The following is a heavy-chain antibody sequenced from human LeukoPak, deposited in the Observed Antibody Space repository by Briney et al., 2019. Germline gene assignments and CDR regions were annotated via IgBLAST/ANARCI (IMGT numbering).Heavy chain of an antibody. CDR2: ISSSGSTI. D-gene: IGHD3-3*01. V-gene: IGHV3-48*03. Sequence: PGGSLRLSCAASGFTFSSYEMNWVRQAPGKGLEWVSYISSSGSTIYYADSVKGRFTISRDNAKNSLYLQMNSLRAEDTALYYCARGGVNFWSADTHGGDAFDIWGQGTMVTVSS. CDR3: ARGGVNFWSADTHGGDAFDI. CDR1: GFTFSSYE. J-gene: IGHJ3*02.